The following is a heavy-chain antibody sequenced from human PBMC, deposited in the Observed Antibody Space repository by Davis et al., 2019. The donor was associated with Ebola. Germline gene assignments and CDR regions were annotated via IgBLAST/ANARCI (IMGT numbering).Heavy chain of an antibody. CDR1: GSTFSSYW. V-gene: IGHV3-74*01. CDR2: INGDGNTI. CDR3: TRGYGWTDY. J-gene: IGHJ4*02. Sequence: GESLKISCAASGSTFSSYWMHWVRQAPGKGLVWVSRINGDGNTIGYADSVKGRFTISRDNAKNSLYLQMNSLRAEDTAVYYCTRGYGWTDYWGQGTLVTVSS. D-gene: IGHD5-18*01.